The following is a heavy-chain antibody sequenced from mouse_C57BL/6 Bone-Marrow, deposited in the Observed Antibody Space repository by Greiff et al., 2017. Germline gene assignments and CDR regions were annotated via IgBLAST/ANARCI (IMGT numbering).Heavy chain of an antibody. Sequence: QVQLQQPGAELVRPGSSVKLSCKASGYTFTSYWMDWVQQRPGQGLEWIGNIYPSDSETHYNQKFKDKATLTVDKSFSTVYMQLSRLTSEDSAVYYCAREFYYYGKGYFDVWGTGTTVTVSS. D-gene: IGHD1-1*01. CDR3: AREFYYYGKGYFDV. J-gene: IGHJ1*03. CDR2: IYPSDSET. V-gene: IGHV1-61*01. CDR1: GYTFTSYW.